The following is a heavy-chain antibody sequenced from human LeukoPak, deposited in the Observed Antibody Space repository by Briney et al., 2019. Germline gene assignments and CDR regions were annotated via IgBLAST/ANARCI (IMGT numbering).Heavy chain of an antibody. J-gene: IGHJ5*02. CDR1: GGSISSSSYY. V-gene: IGHV4-39*07. CDR3: ARDGADLDWFDP. D-gene: IGHD3-16*01. CDR2: IYYSGST. Sequence: SETLSLTCTVSGGSISSSSYYWGWIRQPPGKGLEWIGSIYYSGSTYYNPSLESRVTISVDTSKNQFSLKLSSVTAADTAVYYCARDGADLDWFDPWGQGTLVTVSS.